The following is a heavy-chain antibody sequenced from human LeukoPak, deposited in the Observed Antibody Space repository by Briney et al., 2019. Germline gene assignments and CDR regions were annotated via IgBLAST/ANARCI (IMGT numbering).Heavy chain of an antibody. CDR1: GFMFSSYA. Sequence: GGSLRLSCAASGFMFSSYAMSWVRQAPGKGLEWVSAISGSGGSTNYADPVKGWFTISRDNSKNTLYLQMNSLRAEDTAVYYCAKAGRGYGDYVDYMDVWGKGTTVTVSS. CDR3: AKAGRGYGDYVDYMDV. D-gene: IGHD4-17*01. CDR2: ISGSGGST. V-gene: IGHV3-23*01. J-gene: IGHJ6*03.